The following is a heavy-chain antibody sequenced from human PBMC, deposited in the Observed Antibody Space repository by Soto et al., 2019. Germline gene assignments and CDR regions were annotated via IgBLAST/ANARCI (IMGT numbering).Heavy chain of an antibody. D-gene: IGHD6-13*01. J-gene: IGHJ6*02. CDR1: GYTFTSYV. CDR2: INAGNGNT. CDR3: ASEAIAAAAVYGMDV. V-gene: IGHV1-3*05. Sequence: QVQLVQSGAEEKKPGASVKVSCKASGYTFTSYVMHWVRQAPGQRLEWMGWINAGNGNTKYSQKFQGRVTTTRDTSASTAYMELSSLRSEDTAVYYCASEAIAAAAVYGMDVWGQGTTVTVSS.